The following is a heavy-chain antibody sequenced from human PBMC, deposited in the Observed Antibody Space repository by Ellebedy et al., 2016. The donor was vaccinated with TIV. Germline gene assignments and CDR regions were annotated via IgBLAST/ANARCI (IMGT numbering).Heavy chain of an antibody. CDR2: IYYSGST. J-gene: IGHJ3*02. Sequence: MPSETLSLTCTVSGGSVSSGSYYWSWIRQPPGKGLEWIGYIYYSGSTNYNPSLKSRVTISVDTSKNQFSLKLSSVTAADTAVYYCARGRRSDFWSGYYAFDIWGQGTMVTVSS. V-gene: IGHV4-61*01. D-gene: IGHD3-3*01. CDR3: ARGRRSDFWSGYYAFDI. CDR1: GGSVSSGSYY.